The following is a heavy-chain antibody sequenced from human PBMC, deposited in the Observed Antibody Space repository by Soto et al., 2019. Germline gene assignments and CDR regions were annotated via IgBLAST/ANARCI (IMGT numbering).Heavy chain of an antibody. CDR2: ISFDGSEK. CDR1: GFTFSIYG. Sequence: QVQLVESGGGVVQPGRSLRLSCAASGFTFSIYGMHWVHHAPGKGLEWVAMISFDGSEKYYADSVKGRFHISRDSSKNTVYLQMDSLRVEDTAVYYCARDRRLYYSDAFDIWGQGTTVTVSS. V-gene: IGHV3-30*03. CDR3: ARDRRLYYSDAFDI. J-gene: IGHJ3*02. D-gene: IGHD1-26*01.